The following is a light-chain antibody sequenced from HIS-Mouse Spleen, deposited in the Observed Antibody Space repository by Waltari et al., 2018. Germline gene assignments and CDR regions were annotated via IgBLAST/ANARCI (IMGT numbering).Light chain of an antibody. J-gene: IGLJ2*01. V-gene: IGLV1-44*01. CDR1: SSTIGSIT. Sequence: QSVLTQPPSASGTPGQRVTISFSGTSSTIGSITVNWYQPLPGTAPKLLIYSNNQRPSGVPDRFSGSKSGTSASLAISGLQSEDEADYYCAAWDDSLNGVVFGGGTKLTVL. CDR3: AAWDDSLNGVV. CDR2: SNN.